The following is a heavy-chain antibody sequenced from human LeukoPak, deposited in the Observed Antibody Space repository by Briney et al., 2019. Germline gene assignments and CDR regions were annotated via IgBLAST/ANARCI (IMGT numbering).Heavy chain of an antibody. J-gene: IGHJ4*02. Sequence: TGGSLRLSCAASGFTFSDSSMHWVRQASGKGLEWVGRVRDKTNSYATGYGESVKGRFTISRDDSKNTAYLEMSSLRVEDTAVYYCTRQRPQTGSLDYWGQGALVTVSS. D-gene: IGHD1-26*01. CDR1: GFTFSDSS. CDR3: TRQRPQTGSLDY. V-gene: IGHV3-73*01. CDR2: VRDKTNSYAT.